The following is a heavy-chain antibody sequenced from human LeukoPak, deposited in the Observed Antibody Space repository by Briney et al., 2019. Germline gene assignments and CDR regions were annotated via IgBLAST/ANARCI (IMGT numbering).Heavy chain of an antibody. CDR1: GFTFSTYS. Sequence: GGSLRLSCAASGFTFSTYSMNWVRQAPGGGLEWISYIRSRDSTIFYTESVRGRFTISSDSAKGSLFLQMNSLRDEDTAVYYCARDQDWAFDYWGQGTLVTVSS. CDR2: IRSRDSTI. V-gene: IGHV3-48*02. J-gene: IGHJ4*02. CDR3: ARDQDWAFDY. D-gene: IGHD3-9*01.